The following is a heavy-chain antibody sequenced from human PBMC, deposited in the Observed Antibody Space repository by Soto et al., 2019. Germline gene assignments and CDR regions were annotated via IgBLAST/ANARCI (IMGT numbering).Heavy chain of an antibody. J-gene: IGHJ4*02. Sequence: SETLSLTCTVSGGSVSNSNYYWGWIRQSPGKGLEWIGSVYYRGRSYSKSSVKSRVTISVDTSKNQFSLSLNSVTASDTAVYYCVSQRTSVLTQAYFDYWGPGALVTVSS. CDR2: VYYRGRS. D-gene: IGHD2-8*01. CDR3: VSQRTSVLTQAYFDY. CDR1: GGSVSNSNYY. V-gene: IGHV4-39*01.